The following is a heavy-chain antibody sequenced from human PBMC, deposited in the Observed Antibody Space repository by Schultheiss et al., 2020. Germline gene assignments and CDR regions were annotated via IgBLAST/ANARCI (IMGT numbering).Heavy chain of an antibody. CDR2: IYYSGST. Sequence: SQTLSLTCTVSGASLGSSFWNWIRQPPGKGLEWIGYIYYSGSTNYNPSLKSRVTISVDTSKNQFSLKLSSVTAADTAVYYCARWELLRYFDYWGQGTLVTVSS. D-gene: IGHD1-26*01. CDR3: ARWELLRYFDY. CDR1: GASLGSSF. J-gene: IGHJ4*02. V-gene: IGHV4-59*08.